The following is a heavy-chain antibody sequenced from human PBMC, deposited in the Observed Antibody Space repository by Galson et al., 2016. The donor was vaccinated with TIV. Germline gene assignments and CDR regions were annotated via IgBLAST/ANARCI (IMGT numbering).Heavy chain of an antibody. CDR3: AIQLAGEVVIAGSLYY. Sequence: QSGAEVKKPGESLRISCKGSGYIFTNYWITWVRQMPGKGLEWMGRIDPSDSYTNYSPSFQGAVTISTDKSIITADVQWSSLRASDAAMYYCAIQLAGEVVIAGSLYYWGQGTLVTVSS. CDR2: IDPSDSYT. J-gene: IGHJ4*02. V-gene: IGHV5-10-1*01. CDR1: GYIFTNYW. D-gene: IGHD2-21*01.